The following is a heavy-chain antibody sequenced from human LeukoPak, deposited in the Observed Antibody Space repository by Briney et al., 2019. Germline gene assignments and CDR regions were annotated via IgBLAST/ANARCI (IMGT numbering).Heavy chain of an antibody. CDR2: INPNSGGT. Sequence: GASVTVSCKASVYTFTYYYMHWVRQAPGQGLEWMGWINPNSGGTNYAQKFQGRVTMARDTSISTAYMELSRLRSDDTAVYYCAREGPIVGATHLVDYWGQGTLVTVSS. D-gene: IGHD1-26*01. J-gene: IGHJ4*02. CDR3: AREGPIVGATHLVDY. CDR1: VYTFTYYY. V-gene: IGHV1-2*02.